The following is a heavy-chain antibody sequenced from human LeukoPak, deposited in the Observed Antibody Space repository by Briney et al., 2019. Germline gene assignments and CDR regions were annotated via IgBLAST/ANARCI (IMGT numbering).Heavy chain of an antibody. J-gene: IGHJ4*02. Sequence: GESPNISCKGSGYSFTSSCMGWVRQVPGKGLEWMGIIYPGVSDTRYSPSFQGQVTISADKSISTAYLQWSSLKASATAMDYCASQAGLGRFDYWGQGTLVTVSS. CDR3: ASQAGLGRFDY. CDR2: IYPGVSDT. CDR1: GYSFTSSC. D-gene: IGHD1-26*01. V-gene: IGHV5-51*01.